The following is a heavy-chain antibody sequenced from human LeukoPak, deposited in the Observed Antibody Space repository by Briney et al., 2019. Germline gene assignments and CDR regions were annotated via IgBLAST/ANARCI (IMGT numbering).Heavy chain of an antibody. CDR3: ARGSGYSSSWQRRLDFDY. J-gene: IGHJ4*02. CDR2: ISYDGINK. Sequence: GGSLRLSCAASGFTFSSYGMHWVRQAPGKGLEWVAVISYDGINKYYADSVKGRFTISRDNSKNTLYLQMNSLRSEDTAVYYCARGSGYSSSWQRRLDFDYWGQGTLVTVSS. D-gene: IGHD6-13*01. CDR1: GFTFSSYG. V-gene: IGHV3-30*03.